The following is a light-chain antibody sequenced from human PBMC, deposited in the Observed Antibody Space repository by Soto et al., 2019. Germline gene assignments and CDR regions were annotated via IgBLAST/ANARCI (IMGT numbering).Light chain of an antibody. CDR1: QNIGSS. J-gene: IGKJ5*01. V-gene: IGKV3-15*01. CDR3: QQSYSTPIT. Sequence: EILMTHSPATLSVSPGEIATLSCRASQNIGSSLAWYQQKPGQAPGLLIYGASTRATGIPPRFSGSGSGTEFTLTISSLQPEDFATYYCQQSYSTPITFGQGTRLEIK. CDR2: GAS.